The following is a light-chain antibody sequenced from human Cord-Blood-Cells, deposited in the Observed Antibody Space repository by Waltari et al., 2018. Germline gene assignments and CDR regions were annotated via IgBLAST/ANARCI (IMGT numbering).Light chain of an antibody. Sequence: SYELTQPPSVSVSPGQTASIPCSGDNLGDKYACWYQQKPGQSPVLVIYQDSKLPSGIPERFSGSNSGNTVTLTISGTQAMDEADYYCQAWDSSTVVFGGGTKLTVL. CDR3: QAWDSSTVV. V-gene: IGLV3-1*01. CDR2: QDS. J-gene: IGLJ2*01. CDR1: NLGDKY.